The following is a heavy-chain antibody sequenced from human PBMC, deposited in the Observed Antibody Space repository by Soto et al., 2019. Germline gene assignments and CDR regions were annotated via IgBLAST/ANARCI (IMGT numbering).Heavy chain of an antibody. V-gene: IGHV4-34*01. Sequence: KASETLSLTCAFYGGSFDDFYWSWVRQSPGKGLEWIGEISHDGGTNYSPSLASRISISADTSKNQFSLHLKSVTAADTGLYYCARGQLVWYGDLTPYYRDMDVWGQGTTVTAP. J-gene: IGHJ6*02. D-gene: IGHD3-10*01. CDR1: GGSFDDFY. CDR2: ISHDGGT. CDR3: ARGQLVWYGDLTPYYRDMDV.